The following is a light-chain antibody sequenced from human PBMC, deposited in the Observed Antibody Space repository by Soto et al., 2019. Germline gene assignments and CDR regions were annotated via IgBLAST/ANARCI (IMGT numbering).Light chain of an antibody. CDR2: GVS. CDR3: SSHTLSSALQV. J-gene: IGLJ1*01. CDR1: ISDFVVYNY. V-gene: IGLV2-14*01. Sequence: QSALTQPASVSGSPGQSITISCSGTISDFVVYNYVSWYQQHPGKPPKLMLYGVSKRPSGVSNRFSGSKSGDTASLTISVLQAEDEADYYCSSHTLSSALQVFGTGTQLTVL.